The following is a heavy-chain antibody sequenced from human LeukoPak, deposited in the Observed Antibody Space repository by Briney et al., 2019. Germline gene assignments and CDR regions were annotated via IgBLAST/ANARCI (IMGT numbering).Heavy chain of an antibody. V-gene: IGHV3-7*01. Sequence: GGSLRLSCAASGFTFSTYWMTWVRQSPGKGLEWVANIKQDGSEKYYVDSVKGRFTISRDNAKNSLYLQMNNLRAEDTAVYYCARDKYGSGSYSWSKRLDSWGQGTLVTVSS. CDR3: ARDKYGSGSYSWSKRLDS. CDR2: IKQDGSEK. J-gene: IGHJ4*02. D-gene: IGHD3-10*01. CDR1: GFTFSTYW.